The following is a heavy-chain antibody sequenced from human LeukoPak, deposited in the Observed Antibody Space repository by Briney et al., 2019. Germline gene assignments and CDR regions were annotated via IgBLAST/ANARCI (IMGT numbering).Heavy chain of an antibody. CDR1: GFTFSSYG. J-gene: IGHJ4*02. D-gene: IGHD6-13*01. CDR2: ISYDGSNK. CDR3: ARDKAAAYYFDH. V-gene: IGHV3-30*03. Sequence: PGGSLRLSCAASGFTFSSYGMHWVRQAPGKGLEWVAVISYDGSNKYYADSVKGRFTISRDNSKNTLYLQMNSLRAEDTAVYYCARDKAAAYYFDHWGQGTLVTVAS.